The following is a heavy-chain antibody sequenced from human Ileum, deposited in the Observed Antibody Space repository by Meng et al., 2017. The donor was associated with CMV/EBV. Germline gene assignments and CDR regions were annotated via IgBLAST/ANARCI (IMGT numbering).Heavy chain of an antibody. Sequence: CKASGYTFTSHAMHWVRQAPGQRLEWMGWMNAGNGNTEYSQKFQGRVTITRDTSASTAFMEVSTLRPEDTAVYYCARGVHSGAYLIDFWGQGTLVTVSS. D-gene: IGHD1-26*01. CDR2: MNAGNGNT. CDR1: GYTFTSHA. V-gene: IGHV1-3*01. J-gene: IGHJ4*02. CDR3: ARGVHSGAYLIDF.